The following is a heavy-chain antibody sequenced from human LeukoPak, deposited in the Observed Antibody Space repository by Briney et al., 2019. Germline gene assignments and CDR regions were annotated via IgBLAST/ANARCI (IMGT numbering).Heavy chain of an antibody. V-gene: IGHV3-30-3*01. D-gene: IGHD3-3*01. J-gene: IGHJ4*02. CDR3: AREISSGTDS. CDR1: GFTFSSYA. CDR2: ISYDGSHI. Sequence: GGSLRLSCAASGFTFSSYAMSWVRQAPGKGLEWVALISYDGSHIYYADSVKGRFTISRDNSKNTLYLQLNSLKAEDTALYYCAREISSGTDSWGQGTLVTVSS.